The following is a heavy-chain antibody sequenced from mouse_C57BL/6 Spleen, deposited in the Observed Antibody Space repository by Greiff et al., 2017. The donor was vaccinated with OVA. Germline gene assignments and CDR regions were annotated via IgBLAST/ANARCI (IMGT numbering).Heavy chain of an antibody. CDR1: GFTFTDYY. Sequence: EVKLMESGGGLVQPGGSLSLSCAASGFTFTDYYMSWVRQPPGKALEWLGFIRNKANGYTSEYSASVKGRFTCSRDNSQSILYIQMNALRAEDRATYYCARSPGSRYYFDYWGQGTPLTVSS. V-gene: IGHV7-3*01. D-gene: IGHD1-1*01. CDR2: IRNKANGYTS. CDR3: ARSPGSRYYFDY. J-gene: IGHJ2*01.